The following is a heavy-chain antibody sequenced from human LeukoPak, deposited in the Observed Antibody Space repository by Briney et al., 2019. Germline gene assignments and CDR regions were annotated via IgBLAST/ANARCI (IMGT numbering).Heavy chain of an antibody. J-gene: IGHJ1*01. D-gene: IGHD3-22*01. CDR2: SGST. V-gene: IGHV4-39*07. CDR1: GGSISSSSYY. CDR3: ASPRGDDSGGYYTWYFHH. Sequence: SETLSLTCTVSGGSISSSSYYWGWIRQPPGKGLEWIGSGSTYYNPSLKSRVTISVDTSKNQFSLKLSSVTAADTAVYFCASPRGDDSGGYYTWYFHHWGQGILVTVFS.